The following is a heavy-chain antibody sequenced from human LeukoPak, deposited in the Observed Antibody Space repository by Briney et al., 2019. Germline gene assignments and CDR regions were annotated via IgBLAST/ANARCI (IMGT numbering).Heavy chain of an antibody. CDR2: ISVRSNYI. J-gene: IGHJ4*02. CDR1: GYTFSSYS. Sequence: GGSLRLSCAASGYTFSSYSINWVRQAPGKGLEWVSSISVRSNYIYYADSVRGRFRISRDDARDSLYLQMNSLRAEDTAVYYCVRLRRNSDTSGFFYYYDFWGQGTLVTVSS. D-gene: IGHD3-22*01. V-gene: IGHV3-21*01. CDR3: VRLRRNSDTSGFFYYYDF.